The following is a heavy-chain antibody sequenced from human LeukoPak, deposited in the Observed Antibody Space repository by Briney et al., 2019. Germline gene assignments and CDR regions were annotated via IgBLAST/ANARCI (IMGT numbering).Heavy chain of an antibody. CDR3: ARQCRNGWYDPCDI. V-gene: IGHV4-59*01. D-gene: IGHD6-19*01. CDR1: GDSIIGYL. Sequence: SETLSLTCTVSGDSIIGYLWSWIRQPPERGLEWVGYIHYSGATNYNPSLEGRGTISVDTSKNHFSLRVNSVTAADTAVYYCARQCRNGWYDPCDIWGQGTMISVSP. CDR2: IHYSGAT. J-gene: IGHJ3*02.